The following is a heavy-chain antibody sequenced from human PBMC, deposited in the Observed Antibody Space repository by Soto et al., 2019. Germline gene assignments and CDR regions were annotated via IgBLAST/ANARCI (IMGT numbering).Heavy chain of an antibody. D-gene: IGHD3-22*01. Sequence: QLQLQESGPGLVKPSETLSLTCTVSGGSISSTSYYWGWIRQPPGKGLEWIGSIYYSGSTYYNPSLKSRVTISVDTSKNQFSLKVSSVTAADTAVYYCASLVVVFYGMDVWGQGTTVTVSS. CDR2: IYYSGST. J-gene: IGHJ6*02. CDR3: ASLVVVFYGMDV. V-gene: IGHV4-39*01. CDR1: GGSISSTSYY.